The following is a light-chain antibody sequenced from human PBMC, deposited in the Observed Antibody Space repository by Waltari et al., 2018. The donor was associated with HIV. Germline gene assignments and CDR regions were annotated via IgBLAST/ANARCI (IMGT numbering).Light chain of an antibody. Sequence: EIVLTQSRGTLSLSLGERATLSCRASQSVSSTSLAWYQQKPGQAPRLLLYGAFSRATGIPDRFSGSGSGTDFTLTISRLEPEDFAVFFCQHYSISPPLYTFGQGTKLEIK. CDR2: GAF. CDR1: QSVSSTS. V-gene: IGKV3-20*01. J-gene: IGKJ2*01. CDR3: QHYSISPPLYT.